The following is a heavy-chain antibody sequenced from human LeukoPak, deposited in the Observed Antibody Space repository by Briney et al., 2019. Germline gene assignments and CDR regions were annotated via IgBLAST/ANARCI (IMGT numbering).Heavy chain of an antibody. Sequence: PGGSLRLSCAASGFTFSSYWMGWVRQAPGKGLEWVANIKQDGSEKYYVDSVKGRFTISRDNAKNSLYLQMNSLRAEDTAVYYCARDRPAAPLDYWGQGTLVTVSS. D-gene: IGHD6-13*01. CDR1: GFTFSSYW. CDR3: ARDRPAAPLDY. J-gene: IGHJ4*02. CDR2: IKQDGSEK. V-gene: IGHV3-7*01.